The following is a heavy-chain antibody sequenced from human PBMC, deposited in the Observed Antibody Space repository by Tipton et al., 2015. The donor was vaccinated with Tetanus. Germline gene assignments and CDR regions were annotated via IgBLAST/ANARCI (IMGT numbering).Heavy chain of an antibody. CDR3: ARDPNSSGWYPAYFDL. V-gene: IGHV3-30*03. Sequence: SLRLSCAASGFSFTTYGMHWVRQAPGKGLEWVAVISYDGINKYYADSVKGRITVSRDNSKNTLYLQMNSLRVEDTAVYYCARDPNSSGWYPAYFDLWGQGTLVTVSS. J-gene: IGHJ4*02. D-gene: IGHD6-19*01. CDR1: GFSFTTYG. CDR2: ISYDGINK.